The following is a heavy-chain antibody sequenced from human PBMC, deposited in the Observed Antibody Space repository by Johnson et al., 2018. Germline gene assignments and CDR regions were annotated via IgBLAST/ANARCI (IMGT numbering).Heavy chain of an antibody. CDR1: GYTFTSYY. J-gene: IGHJ6*03. CDR3: AREVGYSGSYYARYYYYYMDV. CDR2: INPSGGST. D-gene: IGHD1-26*01. Sequence: QVQLVQSGAEVKKPGASVKVSCKASGYTFTSYYMHWVRQAPGQGLEWMGIINPSGGSTSYAQKFQGRVTITADESTSTAYMELSSLRSEDTAVYYCAREVGYSGSYYARYYYYYMDVWGKGTTVTVSS. V-gene: IGHV1-46*01.